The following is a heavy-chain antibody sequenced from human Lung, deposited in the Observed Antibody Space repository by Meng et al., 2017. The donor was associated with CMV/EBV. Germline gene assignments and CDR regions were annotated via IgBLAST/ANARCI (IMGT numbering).Heavy chain of an antibody. D-gene: IGHD6-6*01. V-gene: IGHV3-7*01. CDR1: GFTFSSYW. Sequence: GESLKISCAASGFTFSSYWMSWVRQAPGKGLEWVANIKQDGSEKYYVDTVKGRFTISRDNAKNSLYLQMNSLRAEDTAVYYCARDSKISSGSSSYYYYYGMDVWGQGTTXTSP. J-gene: IGHJ6*02. CDR2: IKQDGSEK. CDR3: ARDSKISSGSSSYYYYYGMDV.